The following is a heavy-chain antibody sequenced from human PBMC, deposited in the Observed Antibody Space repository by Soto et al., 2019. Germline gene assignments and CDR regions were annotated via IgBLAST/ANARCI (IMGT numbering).Heavy chain of an antibody. CDR1: GFSLSSTRMA. CDR2: IYWDDDK. CDR3: AHIVVAGLGYDFDY. J-gene: IGHJ4*02. D-gene: IGHD6-19*01. V-gene: IGHV2-5*02. Sequence: QITLKESGPTLVKPTQTLTLTCTFSGFSLSSTRMAVGWIRQPPGKALEWLALIYWDDDKRYSPFLKSRLTITKDTSKNQVVLTMSNMDPVDTARYYCAHIVVAGLGYDFDYWVQGTLVTVSS.